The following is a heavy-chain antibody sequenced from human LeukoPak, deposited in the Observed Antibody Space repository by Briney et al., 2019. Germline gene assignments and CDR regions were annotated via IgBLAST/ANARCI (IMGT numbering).Heavy chain of an antibody. CDR1: GYTFTSYG. CDR2: ISAYNGNT. J-gene: IGHJ5*02. D-gene: IGHD2-2*01. CDR3: ARDIVVVPAAMPGNWFDP. Sequence: GASVKVSCKASGYTFTSYGISWVRQAPGQGLEWMGWISAYNGNTNYAQKLQGRVTMTTDTSTSTAYVELRSLRSDDTAVYYCARDIVVVPAAMPGNWFDPWGQGTLVTVSS. V-gene: IGHV1-18*01.